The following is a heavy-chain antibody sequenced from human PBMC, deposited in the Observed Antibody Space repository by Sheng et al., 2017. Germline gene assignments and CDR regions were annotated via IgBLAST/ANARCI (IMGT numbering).Heavy chain of an antibody. CDR2: ISGSGGST. CDR1: GFTFSSYA. J-gene: IGHJ4*02. Sequence: EVQLLESGGGLVQPGGSLRLSCAASGFTFSSYAMSWVRQAPGKGLEWVSAISGSGGSTYYADSVKGRFTISRDNSKNTLYLQMNSLRAEDTAVYYCAKDTTMVRGVIIPGGVDYWGQGTLVTVSS. V-gene: IGHV3-23*01. D-gene: IGHD3-10*01. CDR3: AKDTTMVRGVIIPGGVDY.